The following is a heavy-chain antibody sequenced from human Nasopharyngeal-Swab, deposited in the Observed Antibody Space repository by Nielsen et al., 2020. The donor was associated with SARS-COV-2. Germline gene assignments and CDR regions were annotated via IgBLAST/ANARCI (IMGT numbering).Heavy chain of an antibody. V-gene: IGHV3-23*01. D-gene: IGHD3-22*01. CDR2: ISASDDDR. CDR1: GFTFSKYA. CDR3: ARYDDYYDSSGYAY. J-gene: IGHJ4*02. Sequence: GESLKISCEGSGFTFSKYAMSWVRQAPGKGLEWVAVISASDDDRDYADSVKGRFTISRDNSKNTLYLQMNSLRAEDTAVYYCARYDDYYDSSGYAYWGQGTLVTVSS.